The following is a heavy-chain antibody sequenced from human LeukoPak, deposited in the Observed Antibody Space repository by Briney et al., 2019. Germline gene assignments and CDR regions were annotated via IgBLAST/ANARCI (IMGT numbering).Heavy chain of an antibody. CDR3: ARVPSMTIFHGMDV. J-gene: IGHJ6*02. V-gene: IGHV1-2*02. D-gene: IGHD3-3*01. CDR2: INPNSGGT. Sequence: GASVKVSCKASGYTFTGYYMHWVRQAPGQGLERMGWINPNSGGTNYAQKFQGRVTMTRDTSISTAYMELSRLRSDDTAVYYYARVPSMTIFHGMDVWGQGTTVTVSS. CDR1: GYTFTGYY.